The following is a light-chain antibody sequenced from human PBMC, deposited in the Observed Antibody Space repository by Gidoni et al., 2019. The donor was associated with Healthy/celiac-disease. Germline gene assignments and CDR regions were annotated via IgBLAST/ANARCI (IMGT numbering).Light chain of an antibody. CDR2: AAS. CDR1: PSISSY. Sequence: DIQMTQSPSSLSASVGDRVTITCRASPSISSYLNWYQQKPGTAPKLLIYAASRLQSVVPSRVSGSGSGTDFTLTISSLQPEDFATYYCQQSYSTLGCTFGQGTKLEIK. J-gene: IGKJ2*02. CDR3: QQSYSTLGCT. V-gene: IGKV1-39*01.